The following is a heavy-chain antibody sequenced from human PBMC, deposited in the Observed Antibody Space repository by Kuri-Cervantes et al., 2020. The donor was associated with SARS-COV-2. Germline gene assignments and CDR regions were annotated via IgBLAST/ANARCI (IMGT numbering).Heavy chain of an antibody. CDR1: GGSISSSSYY. D-gene: IGHD3-3*01. CDR2: IYYSGST. V-gene: IGHV4-39*01. CDR3: ARQMMSSITIFGVVITRNWFDP. J-gene: IGHJ5*02. Sequence: SETLSLTCTVSGGSISSSSYYWGWIRQPPGKGLEWIGSIYYSGSTYYNPSLKRRVTISVDTSKNQFSLKLISVTAADTAVYYCARQMMSSITIFGVVITRNWFDPWGQGTLVTVSS.